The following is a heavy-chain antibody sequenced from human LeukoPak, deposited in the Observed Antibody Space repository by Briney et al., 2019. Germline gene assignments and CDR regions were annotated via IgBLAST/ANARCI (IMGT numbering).Heavy chain of an antibody. V-gene: IGHV1-2*06. CDR1: GYTFTGYY. CDR2: INPNSGGT. J-gene: IGHJ5*02. D-gene: IGHD6-6*01. Sequence: ASVKVTCKASGYTFTGYYMNWVRQAPGQGLEWMGRINPNSGGTNYAQKFQGRVTMTRDTSISTAYMELSRLRSDDTAVYYCARGRSVSSSFNWFDPWGQGTLVTVSS. CDR3: ARGRSVSSSFNWFDP.